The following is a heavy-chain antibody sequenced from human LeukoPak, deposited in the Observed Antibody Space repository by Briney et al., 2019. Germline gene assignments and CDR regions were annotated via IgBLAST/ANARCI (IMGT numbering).Heavy chain of an antibody. Sequence: GRSLRLSCAASGFTFDDYAMHWVRQAPGKGLEWVSGISWNSGSIGYADSVKGRFTISRDNAKNSLYLQMNSLRAEDTALYYCAKDSIYGFWSGLDAFDIWGQGTMVTVSS. J-gene: IGHJ3*02. CDR1: GFTFDDYA. CDR2: ISWNSGSI. CDR3: AKDSIYGFWSGLDAFDI. V-gene: IGHV3-9*01. D-gene: IGHD3-3*01.